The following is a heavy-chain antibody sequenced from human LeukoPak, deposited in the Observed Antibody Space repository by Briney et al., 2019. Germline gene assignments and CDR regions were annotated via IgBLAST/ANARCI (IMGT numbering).Heavy chain of an antibody. CDR2: IRYDGSNK. J-gene: IGHJ4*02. CDR1: GFTFSSYG. V-gene: IGHV3-30*02. CDR3: ARGPSGYSSGWYLFDY. D-gene: IGHD6-19*01. Sequence: GGSLRLSCAASGFTFSSYGMHWVRQAPGKGLEWVAFIRYDGSNKYYADSVKGRFTISRDNSKNTLYLQMNSLRAEDTAVYYCARGPSGYSSGWYLFDYWGQGTLVTVSS.